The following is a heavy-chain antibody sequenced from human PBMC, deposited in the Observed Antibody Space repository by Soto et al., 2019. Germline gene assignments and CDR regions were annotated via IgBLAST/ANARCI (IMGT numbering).Heavy chain of an antibody. V-gene: IGHV4-30-4*01. CDR1: GGSISSGDYY. D-gene: IGHD1-20*01. Sequence: QMQLQESGPGLVKPSQTLSLTCTVSGGSISSGDYYWSWIRQPPGKGLEWIGNTHNSGSTFYNPSLKIRLRLPIDTPRGQFSLTRSSVTAADTAVYYCARGGGYNWNHFDYWGQGTLVTVSS. CDR3: ARGGGYNWNHFDY. CDR2: THNSGST. J-gene: IGHJ4*02.